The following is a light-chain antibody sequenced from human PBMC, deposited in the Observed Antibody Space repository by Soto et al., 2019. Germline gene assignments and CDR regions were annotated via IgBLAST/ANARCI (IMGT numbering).Light chain of an antibody. CDR1: QSVLHSSNNKNY. Sequence: DIVMTQSPDSLAVSLGERATINCKSSQSVLHSSNNKNYLAWYQQKPGQPPKLLIYWASTRESGVPERFSGSGSGTDFTLTISSLQAEDVAVYYCHQYYSGPRTFGQGTKVEIK. CDR2: WAS. J-gene: IGKJ1*01. CDR3: HQYYSGPRT. V-gene: IGKV4-1*01.